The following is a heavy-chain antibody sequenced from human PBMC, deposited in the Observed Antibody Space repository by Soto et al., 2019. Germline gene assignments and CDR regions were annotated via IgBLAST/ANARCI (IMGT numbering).Heavy chain of an antibody. D-gene: IGHD6-6*01. Sequence: QVQLVQSGAEVKKPGSSVKVSCKASGGTFSSYATSWVRQAPGQGLEWMGGIIPIFGTANYAQKFQGRVTITADESTSTAYMELSSLRSEDTAVYYCARPEAAPPYYYYYGMDVWGQGTTVTVSS. CDR2: IIPIFGTA. CDR3: ARPEAAPPYYYYYGMDV. J-gene: IGHJ6*02. V-gene: IGHV1-69*12. CDR1: GGTFSSYA.